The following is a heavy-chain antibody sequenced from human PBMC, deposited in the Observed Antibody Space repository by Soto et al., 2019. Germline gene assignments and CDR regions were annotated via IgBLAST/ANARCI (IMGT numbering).Heavy chain of an antibody. Sequence: PGESLKISCKGSGYSFTSYWISWVRQMPGKGLEWMGRIDPSDSYTNYSPSFQGHVTISADKSISTAYLQWSSLKASDTAMYYCARGWFGENDAFDIWGQVTMVTVSS. CDR1: GYSFTSYW. CDR3: ARGWFGENDAFDI. D-gene: IGHD3-10*01. V-gene: IGHV5-10-1*01. J-gene: IGHJ3*02. CDR2: IDPSDSYT.